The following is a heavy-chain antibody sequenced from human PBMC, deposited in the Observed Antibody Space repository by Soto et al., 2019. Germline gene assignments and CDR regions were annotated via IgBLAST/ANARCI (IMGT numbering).Heavy chain of an antibody. CDR2: ISWNSGSI. J-gene: IGHJ4*02. CDR3: AKEGLRGDYDFWSGTSPSYFDY. V-gene: IGHV3-9*01. CDR1: GFTFDDYA. Sequence: EVQLVESGGGLVQPGRSLRLSCAASGFTFDDYAMHWVRQAPGKGLEWVSGISWNSGSIGYADSVKGRFTISRDNAKNSLYLQMNSLRAEDTALYYCAKEGLRGDYDFWSGTSPSYFDYWGQGTLVTVSS. D-gene: IGHD3-3*01.